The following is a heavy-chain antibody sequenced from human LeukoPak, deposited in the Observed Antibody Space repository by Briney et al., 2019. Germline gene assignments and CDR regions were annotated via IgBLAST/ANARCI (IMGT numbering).Heavy chain of an antibody. J-gene: IGHJ5*02. D-gene: IGHD2-2*01. CDR2: IYTSGST. CDR3: ARDRLSRRWFDP. CDR1: GGFISSYY. Sequence: SETLSLTCTVSGGFISSYYWSWIRQPAGKGLEWIGRIYTSGSTNYNPSLKSRVTMSVDTSKNQFSLKLSSVTAADTAVYYCARDRLSRRWFDPWGQGTLVTVSS. V-gene: IGHV4-4*07.